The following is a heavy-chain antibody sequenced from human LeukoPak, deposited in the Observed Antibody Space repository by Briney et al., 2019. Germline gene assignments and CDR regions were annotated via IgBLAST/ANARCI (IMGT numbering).Heavy chain of an antibody. CDR3: TRGGDAHKLGNF. CDR2: LHFSGTP. CDR1: DDSIRITSYY. J-gene: IGHJ4*02. D-gene: IGHD2-2*01. V-gene: IGHV4-39*02. Sequence: SETLTLACILSDDSIRITSYYSAWIRLPPGKGLGWVGSLHFSGTPYYSPSLSSRVTVSRDTSKNHFSLNLNSVTATHTGVYFCTRGGDAHKLGNFWGPGILVTVSS.